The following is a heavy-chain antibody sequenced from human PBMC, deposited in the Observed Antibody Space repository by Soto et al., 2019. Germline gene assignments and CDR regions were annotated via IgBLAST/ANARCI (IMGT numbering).Heavy chain of an antibody. CDR2: MNPNSGNT. CDR3: ARAATLYGDYDIDP. J-gene: IGHJ5*02. V-gene: IGHV1-8*01. Sequence: ASVKVSCKASGYTFTSYDINWVRQATGQGLEWMGWMNPNSGNTGYAQKFQGRVTMTRNTSISTAYMELSSLRSEDTAVYYCARAATLYGDYDIDPWGQGTLVTVSS. CDR1: GYTFTSYD. D-gene: IGHD4-17*01.